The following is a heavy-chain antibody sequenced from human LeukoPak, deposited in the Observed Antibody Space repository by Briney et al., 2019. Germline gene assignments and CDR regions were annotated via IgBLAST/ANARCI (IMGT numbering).Heavy chain of an antibody. CDR3: ARTGPRDDY. J-gene: IGHJ4*02. V-gene: IGHV3-30-3*01. Sequence: GGSLRLSCAASGFTFSSYAMHWVRQAPGKGLEWVAVISYDGNNKYYADSVKGRFTISRDNSKNTLYLQMNSLRAEDTAVYYCARTGPRDDYWGQGTLVTVSS. CDR1: GFTFSSYA. CDR2: ISYDGNNK.